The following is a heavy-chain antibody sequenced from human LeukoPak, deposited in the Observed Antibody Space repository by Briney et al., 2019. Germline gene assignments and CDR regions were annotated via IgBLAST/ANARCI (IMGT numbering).Heavy chain of an antibody. J-gene: IGHJ3*02. Sequence: GGSLRLSCAASGFTFSDYHMTWIRQAPGRGLEWVSLISGSGDTAYYADSVKGRFTISRDNSKNTLYLQMSSLRAEDTAVYHCAKDDCSGGSCYSSGNDAFDIWGQGTMVTVSS. CDR3: AKDDCSGGSCYSSGNDAFDI. V-gene: IGHV3-23*01. D-gene: IGHD2-15*01. CDR1: GFTFSDYH. CDR2: ISGSGDTA.